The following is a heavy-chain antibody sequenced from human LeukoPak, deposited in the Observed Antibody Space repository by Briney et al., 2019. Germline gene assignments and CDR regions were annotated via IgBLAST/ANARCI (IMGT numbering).Heavy chain of an antibody. J-gene: IGHJ4*02. Sequence: SETLSLTCTVSGYSISSGYYWGWIRQPPGKGLEWIGSIYHSGSTYYNPSLKSRVTISVDTSKNQFSLKLSSVTAADTAVYYCARGTRTRYYGSGPFDYWGQGTLVTVSS. V-gene: IGHV4-38-2*02. CDR3: ARGTRTRYYGSGPFDY. D-gene: IGHD3-10*01. CDR2: IYHSGST. CDR1: GYSISSGYY.